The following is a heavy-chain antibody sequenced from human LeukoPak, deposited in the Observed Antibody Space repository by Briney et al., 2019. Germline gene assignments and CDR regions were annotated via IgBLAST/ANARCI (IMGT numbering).Heavy chain of an antibody. CDR1: GFTVSSKY. D-gene: IGHD2-21*02. CDR3: ARRGDGGRAFDI. J-gene: IGHJ3*02. CDR2: IYSGGPT. Sequence: GGSLRLSCAASGFTVSSKYMTWVRQAPGKGLEWVSVIYSGGPTYYADSVKGRVTISRDNSENTVYLQMNSLRVEDTAMYYCARRGDGGRAFDIWGQGTIVTVSS. V-gene: IGHV3-66*01.